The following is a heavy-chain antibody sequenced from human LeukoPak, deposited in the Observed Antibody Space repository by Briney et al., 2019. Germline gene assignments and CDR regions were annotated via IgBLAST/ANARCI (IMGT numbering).Heavy chain of an antibody. V-gene: IGHV3-23*01. CDR3: AKEPEDWFDP. Sequence: PGGSLRLSCAAAGFTFSNYAMTWVRQAPGKGLEWVSSISGSGGSTYYADSVKGRFTISRDNSKSTLYLQMNSLRAEDTAVYYCAKEPEDWFDPWGQGTLVTVSS. CDR2: ISGSGGST. CDR1: GFTFSNYA. J-gene: IGHJ5*02.